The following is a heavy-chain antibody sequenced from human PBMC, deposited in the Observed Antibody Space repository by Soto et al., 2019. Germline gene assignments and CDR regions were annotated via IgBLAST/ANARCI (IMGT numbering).Heavy chain of an antibody. Sequence: GESLKISCKGSGYSFTSYWIGWVRQMPWKGLEWMGIIYPGDSDTRYSPSFQGQVTISADKSISTAYLQWSSLKASDTAMYYCARPRVFPAASHRSGYYYYGMDVWGQGTTVTVSS. CDR3: ARPRVFPAASHRSGYYYYGMDV. CDR1: GYSFTSYW. J-gene: IGHJ6*02. D-gene: IGHD2-2*01. V-gene: IGHV5-51*01. CDR2: IYPGDSDT.